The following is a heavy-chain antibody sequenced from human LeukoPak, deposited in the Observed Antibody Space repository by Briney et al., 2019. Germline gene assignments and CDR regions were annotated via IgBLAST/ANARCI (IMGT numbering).Heavy chain of an antibody. V-gene: IGHV3-53*05. Sequence: GGSLRLSCAASGFTVSSNYMSWVRQAPGKGLEWVSAISGSGGSTYYADSVKGRFTISRDNSKNTLYLQMNSLRAEDTAVYYCARDGRYSSSWHQYYYYMDVWGKGTTVTVSS. CDR1: GFTVSSNY. CDR3: ARDGRYSSSWHQYYYYMDV. CDR2: ISGSGGST. D-gene: IGHD6-13*01. J-gene: IGHJ6*03.